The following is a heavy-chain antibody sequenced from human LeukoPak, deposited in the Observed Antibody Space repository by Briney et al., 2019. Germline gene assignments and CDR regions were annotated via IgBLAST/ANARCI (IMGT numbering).Heavy chain of an antibody. CDR3: AKVGVAGDNYYYYYMDV. Sequence: GGSLRLSCAASGFTFSSYAMSWVRQAPGKGLEWVSSISSSGGYTHYADSVKGRFTISRDNSKNTLYLQMDSLRAEDTAVFYCAKVGVAGDNYYYYYMDVWGKGTTATVSS. V-gene: IGHV3-23*01. CDR2: ISSSGGYT. CDR1: GFTFSSYA. J-gene: IGHJ6*03. D-gene: IGHD2-15*01.